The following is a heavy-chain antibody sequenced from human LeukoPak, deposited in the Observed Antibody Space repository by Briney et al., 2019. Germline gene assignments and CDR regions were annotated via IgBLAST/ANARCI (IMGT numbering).Heavy chain of an antibody. V-gene: IGHV4-39*01. Sequence: SETLSLTCTVSGGSISSRSHHWGWIRQPPGKGLEWIGSIYYSGTTYYNASLKSRVTISVDTSKKQFSLRLSSVTAADTAVNYCARHPLYGSGSRLYYHYMDVWGKGTTVTVSS. J-gene: IGHJ6*03. CDR2: IYYSGTT. CDR3: ARHPLYGSGSRLYYHYMDV. D-gene: IGHD3-10*01. CDR1: GGSISSRSHH.